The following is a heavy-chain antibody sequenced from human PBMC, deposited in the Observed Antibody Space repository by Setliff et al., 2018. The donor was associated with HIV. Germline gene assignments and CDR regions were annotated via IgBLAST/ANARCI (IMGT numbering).Heavy chain of an antibody. D-gene: IGHD5-18*01. CDR1: GGSISSNNYF. CDR3: ARRHTAFDP. V-gene: IGHV4-39*01. Sequence: SETLSLNCTVAGGSISSNNYFWGWIRQTPEKGLEWIGSIYYSGSTYYNPSLKSRVTISIDTSRNQFSLKLTSVTAADTAMYYCARRHTAFDPWGQGTLVTVSS. J-gene: IGHJ5*02. CDR2: IYYSGST.